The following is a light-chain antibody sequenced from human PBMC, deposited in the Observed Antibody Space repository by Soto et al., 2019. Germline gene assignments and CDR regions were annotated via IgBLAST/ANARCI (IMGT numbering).Light chain of an antibody. J-gene: IGKJ1*01. CDR1: QSVLYSANNKNY. CDR3: QQYYNTPQT. CDR2: WAS. V-gene: IGKV4-1*01. Sequence: DIVMTQSPDSLVVSLGERATINCKSSQSVLYSANNKNYLAWYQQKAGQPPKLLIYWASTRESGVPDRFSGSGSGADFTLTITSLQAEDVAVYYCQQYYNTPQTFGQGTKVEIK.